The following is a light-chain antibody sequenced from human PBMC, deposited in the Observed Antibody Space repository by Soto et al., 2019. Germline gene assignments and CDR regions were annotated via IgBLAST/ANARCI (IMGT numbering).Light chain of an antibody. J-gene: IGKJ5*01. Sequence: DIQMTQSPSSVSASVGDRVTITCRASQGISTWLAWYQQKPGKAPNLLIFTASSLQSGVPSRFSGSGSGTDFPLPISSMQPEDFATYYCHQASTMPLTFGQGTRLEMK. CDR1: QGISTW. V-gene: IGKV1-12*01. CDR3: HQASTMPLT. CDR2: TAS.